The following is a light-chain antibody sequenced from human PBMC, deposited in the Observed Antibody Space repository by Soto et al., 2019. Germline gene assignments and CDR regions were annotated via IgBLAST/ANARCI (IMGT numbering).Light chain of an antibody. CDR3: SSHIHNFTPI. CDR1: SSDVGGYNH. V-gene: IGLV2-14*01. CDR2: EVT. J-gene: IGLJ1*01. Sequence: QSVLTQPASVSGSPGPSITISCAGTSSDVGGYNHVSWYQQHPGRAPKRMIYEVTKRPSGVSNRFSGSKSGNTASLTISGLQAEDEADYYCSSHIHNFTPIFGTGTNFTVL.